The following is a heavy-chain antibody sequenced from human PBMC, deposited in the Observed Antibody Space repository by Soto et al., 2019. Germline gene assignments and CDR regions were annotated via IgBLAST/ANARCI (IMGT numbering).Heavy chain of an antibody. D-gene: IGHD1-26*01. CDR2: INAGNGNT. CDR1: GYTFTSYA. J-gene: IGHJ2*01. V-gene: IGHV1-3*01. CDR3: ARGGSLYWYFDL. Sequence: QVQLVQSGAEVKKPGASVKVSCKASGYTFTSYATHWVRQAPGQRLEWMGWINAGNGNTKYSQKFQGRVTITRDTSASTAYMELSSLISEDTAVYYCARGGSLYWYFDLWGRGTLVTVSS.